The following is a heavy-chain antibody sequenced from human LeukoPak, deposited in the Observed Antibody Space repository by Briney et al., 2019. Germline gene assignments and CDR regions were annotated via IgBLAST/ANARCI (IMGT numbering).Heavy chain of an antibody. V-gene: IGHV1-69*06. Sequence: SVKVSCKASGGTFSSYAISWVRQAPGQGLEWMGGIIPMFGTANYTQKLQGRVTITAEKSTSTAYMELSSLRSEDTAVYYCARADPFYGAGSYAGSWFDPWGQGTLVTVSS. CDR1: GGTFSSYA. CDR3: ARADPFYGAGSYAGSWFDP. J-gene: IGHJ5*02. CDR2: IIPMFGTA. D-gene: IGHD3-10*01.